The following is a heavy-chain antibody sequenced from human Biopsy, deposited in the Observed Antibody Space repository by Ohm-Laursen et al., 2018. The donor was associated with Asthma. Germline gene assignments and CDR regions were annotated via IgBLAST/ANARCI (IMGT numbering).Heavy chain of an antibody. CDR1: GGSMSSSSCY. D-gene: IGHD7-27*01. CDR2: ISYTGRA. J-gene: IGHJ4*02. Sequence: SETLSLTCTVSGGSMSSSSCYCGWIRQPPGKGLEWMGSISYTGRAYPNPSLKSRVTISVDTSKNHFSLKLTSVTAADTAVYYCARHWDWGSFFDYWGQGTPVTVSS. CDR3: ARHWDWGSFFDY. V-gene: IGHV4-39*01.